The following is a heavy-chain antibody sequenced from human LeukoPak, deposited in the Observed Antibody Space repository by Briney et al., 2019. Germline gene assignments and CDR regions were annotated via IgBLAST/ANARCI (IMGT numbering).Heavy chain of an antibody. CDR2: IYYSGST. CDR1: GGSISSYY. Sequence: SETLSLTCTVSGGSISSYYWSWIRQPPGKGLEWIGYIYYSGSTNYNPSLKSRVTISVDTSKNQLSLKLSSMTAADTAVYYCARGVAAAGPMNWGQGTLVTVSS. J-gene: IGHJ4*02. CDR3: ARGVAAAGPMN. V-gene: IGHV4-59*01. D-gene: IGHD6-13*01.